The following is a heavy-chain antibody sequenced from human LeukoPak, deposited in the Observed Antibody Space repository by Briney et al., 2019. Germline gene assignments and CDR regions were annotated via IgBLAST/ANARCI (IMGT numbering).Heavy chain of an antibody. CDR3: ARGVVPGYYFDY. Sequence: PSETLSLTCAVYGGSFSGYYWSWIRQPPGKGLEWIGEINHSGSTNYNPSLKSRVTISVDTSKNQFSLKLSSVTAADTAVYYCARGVVPGYYFDYWGQGTLVTVSS. V-gene: IGHV4-34*01. J-gene: IGHJ4*02. D-gene: IGHD2-2*01. CDR1: GGSFSGYY. CDR2: INHSGST.